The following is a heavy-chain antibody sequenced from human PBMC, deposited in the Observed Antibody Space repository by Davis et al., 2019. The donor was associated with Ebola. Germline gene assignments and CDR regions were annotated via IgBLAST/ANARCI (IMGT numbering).Heavy chain of an antibody. V-gene: IGHV3-23*01. CDR3: AIPDCSGANCYSVYIKN. CDR2: ISGSGGST. J-gene: IGHJ4*02. Sequence: GESLKISCAASGFTFSRYAMSWVRQAPGKGLEWVSAISGSGGSTYYADSVKGRFTISRDNSNNLLYLQMNSLRAEDTAVYYCAIPDCSGANCYSVYIKNWGQGTLVTVSS. D-gene: IGHD2-15*01. CDR1: GFTFSRYA.